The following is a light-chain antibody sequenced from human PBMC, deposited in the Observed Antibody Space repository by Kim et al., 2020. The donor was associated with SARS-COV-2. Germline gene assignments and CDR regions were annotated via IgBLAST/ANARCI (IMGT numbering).Light chain of an antibody. CDR1: QSVSSSY. V-gene: IGKV3-20*01. CDR2: GTS. CDR3: QQYGSSPPYT. J-gene: IGKJ2*01. Sequence: SPGDRAALSCRASQSVSSSYLAWYQQKPGQAPRLLIYGTSSRATGIPDRFTGSGSGTDFTLTISRLEPEDFAVYYCQQYGSSPPYTFGQGTKLEI.